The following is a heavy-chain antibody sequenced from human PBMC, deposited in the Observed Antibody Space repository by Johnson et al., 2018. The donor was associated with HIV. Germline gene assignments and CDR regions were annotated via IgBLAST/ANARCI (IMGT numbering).Heavy chain of an antibody. CDR2: ISSSGSPI. CDR3: ARYREMPAWRDAFDI. CDR1: GFTFTDYY. J-gene: IGHJ3*02. Sequence: QVQPVEPGGGLLKPGGSLRLSRAASGFTFTDYYMSWIRQAPGKGLELVSYISSSGSPIYFADSVKGRFTISRDNAKNSLYLQMNSLRAEDTAVYYCARYREMPAWRDAFDIWGQGTMVTVSS. V-gene: IGHV3-11*04. D-gene: IGHD1-14*01.